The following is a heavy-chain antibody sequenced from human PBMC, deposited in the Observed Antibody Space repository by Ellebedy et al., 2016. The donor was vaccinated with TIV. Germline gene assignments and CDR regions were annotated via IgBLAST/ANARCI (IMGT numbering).Heavy chain of an antibody. Sequence: ASVKVSCXASGYTFTGYYMHWVRQAPGQGLEWMGWINPNSGGTNYAQKFQGWVTMTRDTSISTAYMELSRLRSDDTAVYYCARRNPWGGSGGGFDYWGQGTLVTVSS. D-gene: IGHD3-10*01. CDR1: GYTFTGYY. V-gene: IGHV1-2*04. CDR2: INPNSGGT. CDR3: ARRNPWGGSGGGFDY. J-gene: IGHJ4*02.